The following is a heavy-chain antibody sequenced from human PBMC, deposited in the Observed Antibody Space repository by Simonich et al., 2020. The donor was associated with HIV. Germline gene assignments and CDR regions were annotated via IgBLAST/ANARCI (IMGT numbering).Heavy chain of an antibody. CDR1: VFTFRSYA. V-gene: IGHV3-30*07. Sequence: QVQLVESGGGVVQPGRSLRLSCAASVFTFRSYAMHWVRQAPGKGLEWVAVISYDGSNKYYADSVKGRFTISREKSKNTRYLQMNSLRAEDTAVYYCASGGSISSVWADDYWGQGTLVTVSS. CDR3: ASGGSISSVWADDY. J-gene: IGHJ4*02. D-gene: IGHD3-16*01. CDR2: ISYDGSNK.